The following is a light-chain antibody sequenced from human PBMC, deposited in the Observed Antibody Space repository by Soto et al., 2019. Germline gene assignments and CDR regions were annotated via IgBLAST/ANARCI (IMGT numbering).Light chain of an antibody. CDR3: QQRTNWPLT. CDR1: QSVSNS. Sequence: EIVLTQSPATLSPSPGERATLSCWASQSVSNSLAWYQQRPGQSPRLLIYDVSTRDTGIPARFGGSGSGTDFTLTISSLETEDFAVYYCQQRTNWPLTFGGGTKVEI. J-gene: IGKJ4*01. CDR2: DVS. V-gene: IGKV3-11*01.